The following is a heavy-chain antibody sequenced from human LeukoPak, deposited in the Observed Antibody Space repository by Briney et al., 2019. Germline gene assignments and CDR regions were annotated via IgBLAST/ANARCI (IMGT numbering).Heavy chain of an antibody. D-gene: IGHD1-7*01. CDR2: MNPNSGNT. V-gene: IGHV1-8*01. Sequence: ASVKVSCKASGYTLTSYDINWVRQATGQGLEWMGWMNPNSGNTGYAQKFQGRVTMTRNTSISTAYMELSSLRSEDTAVYYCARVHWNYLYYFDYWGQGTLVTVSS. CDR3: ARVHWNYLYYFDY. J-gene: IGHJ4*02. CDR1: GYTLTSYD.